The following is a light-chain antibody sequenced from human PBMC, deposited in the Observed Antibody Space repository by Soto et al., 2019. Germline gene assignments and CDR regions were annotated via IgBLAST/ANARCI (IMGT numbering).Light chain of an antibody. V-gene: IGKV3-20*01. CDR3: HQYGLSPPYT. CDR1: QSVDRNY. Sequence: EIVLTQSPGTLSLSPGARATLSCRASQSVDRNYLAWYQHKPGQAPRLLIYGASTRATSIPDRFSGSGSWIDFTLTISRLEPEEFAVYYCHQYGLSPPYTFGPGTKVDIK. J-gene: IGKJ3*01. CDR2: GAS.